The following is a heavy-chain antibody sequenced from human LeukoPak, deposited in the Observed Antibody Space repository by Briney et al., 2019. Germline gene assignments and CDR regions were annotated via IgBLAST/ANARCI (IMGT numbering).Heavy chain of an antibody. D-gene: IGHD1-26*01. CDR1: GFTVSSNY. CDR2: IYSGGRT. Sequence: PGRSLRLSCAASGFTVSSNYMSWVRQAPGKWLEWVSVIYSGGRTNYADSVKGRFTISRDNSKNTLYLQMNSLRVEDTAVYYCARETGELHRAFEYWGQGTLVTVSS. CDR3: ARETGELHRAFEY. V-gene: IGHV3-53*01. J-gene: IGHJ4*02.